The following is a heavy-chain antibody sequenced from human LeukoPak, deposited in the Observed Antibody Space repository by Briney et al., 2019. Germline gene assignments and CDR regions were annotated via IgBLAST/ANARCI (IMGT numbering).Heavy chain of an antibody. J-gene: IGHJ3*02. CDR3: ARDLDGESGFDAFDI. V-gene: IGHV1-46*01. CDR2: INPSGGST. CDR1: GYTFTSYY. Sequence: ASVKVSCKASGYTFTSYYMHWVRQAPGQGLEWMGIINPSGGSTSYAQRFQGRVTMTRDTSTSTVYMELSSLRSEDTAVYYCARDLDGESGFDAFDIWGQGTMVTVSS. D-gene: IGHD3-3*01.